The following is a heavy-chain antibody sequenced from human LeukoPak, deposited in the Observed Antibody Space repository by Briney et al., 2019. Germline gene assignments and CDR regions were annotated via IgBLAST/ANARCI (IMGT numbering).Heavy chain of an antibody. CDR3: ATDGIAAAGTAPLF. CDR2: FDPEDGET. J-gene: IGHJ4*02. CDR1: GYTLTELS. Sequence: ASVKVSCNVSGYTLTELSMHWVRQAPGKGLERMGGFDPEDGETIYAQKFQGRVTMTEDTSTDTAYMELSSLRSEDTAVYYCATDGIAAAGTAPLFWGQGTLVTVSS. V-gene: IGHV1-24*01. D-gene: IGHD6-13*01.